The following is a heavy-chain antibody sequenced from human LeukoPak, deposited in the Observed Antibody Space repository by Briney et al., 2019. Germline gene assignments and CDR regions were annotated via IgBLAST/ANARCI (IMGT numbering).Heavy chain of an antibody. J-gene: IGHJ4*02. CDR3: AKSNRGYYDNFDY. V-gene: IGHV3-9*03. CDR1: GFTFDDYA. Sequence: GRFLRLSCAASGFTFDDYAMHWVRQAPGKGLEWVSGISWNSGSIGYADSVKGRFTISRDNAKNSLYLQMNSLRAEDMALYYCAKSNRGYYDNFDYWGQGTLATVSS. CDR2: ISWNSGSI. D-gene: IGHD3-22*01.